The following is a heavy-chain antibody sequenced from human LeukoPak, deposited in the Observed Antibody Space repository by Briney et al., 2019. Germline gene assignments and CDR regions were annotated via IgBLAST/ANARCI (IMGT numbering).Heavy chain of an antibody. CDR2: MSYGGST. Sequence: PSETLSLTCTVSGGSISSSDYYWGWIRQPPEKGLEWIGSMSYGGSTYYNPPLKSRVTISLDTSKNQFSLNLSSVTAADTAVYYCARSKSSSGFNFDYWGQGTLVTVSS. D-gene: IGHD2-15*01. CDR3: ARSKSSSGFNFDY. J-gene: IGHJ4*02. CDR1: GGSISSSDYY. V-gene: IGHV4-39*07.